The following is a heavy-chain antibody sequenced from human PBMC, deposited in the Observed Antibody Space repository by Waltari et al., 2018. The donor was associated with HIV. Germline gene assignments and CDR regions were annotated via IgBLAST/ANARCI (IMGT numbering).Heavy chain of an antibody. CDR1: GFTFKNFA. V-gene: IGHV3-30*18. D-gene: IGHD3-22*01. CDR2: FSNDGGNK. CDR3: GKSRRVTSGFYNIDSDF. J-gene: IGHJ4*02. Sequence: QVQLVESGGGVDQRGRSLRLSCAASGFTFKNFAMQWGRQAPGRGVEWVVFFSNDGGNKDLPGALSGRFSISRYNVKNTGYWEMNSLNREDTAVYYCGKSRRVTSGFYNIDSDFGSQGSLVTVSP.